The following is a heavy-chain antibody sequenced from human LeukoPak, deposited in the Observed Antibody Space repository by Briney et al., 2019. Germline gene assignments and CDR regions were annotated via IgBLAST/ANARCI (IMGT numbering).Heavy chain of an antibody. V-gene: IGHV3-21*01. CDR3: AKESVSYYYYMDV. CDR2: ISSSSSYI. J-gene: IGHJ6*03. CDR1: GFTFSTYN. Sequence: GGSLRLSCAASGFTFSTYNMNWVRQAPGKGLEWVSSISSSSSYIYYADSVKGRFTISRDNAKNSVYLQMNSLRAEDTAVYYCAKESVSYYYYMDVWGKGTTATISS.